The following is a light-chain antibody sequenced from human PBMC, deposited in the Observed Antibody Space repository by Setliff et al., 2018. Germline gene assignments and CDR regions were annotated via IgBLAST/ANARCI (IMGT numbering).Light chain of an antibody. Sequence: QSALTQVASVSGPPGQSITIFCTGIDSDIGDTASISWYQHHPGKVPKLLLYGVNNRPSGISARFSGPKSGNTASLTISDLQADDGADYYCSSFTSSNTFVFGSGTRAPS. CDR1: DSDIGDTAS. J-gene: IGLJ1*01. CDR2: GVN. V-gene: IGLV2-14*03. CDR3: SSFTSSNTFV.